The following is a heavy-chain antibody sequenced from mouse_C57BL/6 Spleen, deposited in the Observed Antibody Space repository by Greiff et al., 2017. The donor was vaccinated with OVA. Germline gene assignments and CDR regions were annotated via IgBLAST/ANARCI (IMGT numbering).Heavy chain of an antibody. CDR1: GYSITSGYY. CDR3: ARVAYYEGYFDY. V-gene: IGHV3-6*01. J-gene: IGHJ2*01. CDR2: ISYDGSN. D-gene: IGHD1-1*01. Sequence: EVKLMESGPGLVKPSQSLSLTCSVTGYSITSGYYWNWIRQFPGNKLEWMGYISYDGSNNYNPSLKNRISITRDTSKNQFFLKLNSVTTEDTATYYCARVAYYEGYFDYWGQGTTLTVSS.